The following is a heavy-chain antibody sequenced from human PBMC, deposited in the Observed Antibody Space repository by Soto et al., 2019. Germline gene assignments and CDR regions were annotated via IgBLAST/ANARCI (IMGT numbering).Heavy chain of an antibody. CDR2: INPNSGGT. V-gene: IGHV1-2*04. CDR1: GYTFTGYH. J-gene: IGHJ3*02. Sequence: ASVKVSCKASGYTFTGYHMHWVRQAPGQGLEWMGWINPNSGGTNYAQKFQGWVTMTRDTSISTAYMELSRLRSDDTAVYYCAREWTDAFDIWGQGTMVTVSS. CDR3: AREWTDAFDI.